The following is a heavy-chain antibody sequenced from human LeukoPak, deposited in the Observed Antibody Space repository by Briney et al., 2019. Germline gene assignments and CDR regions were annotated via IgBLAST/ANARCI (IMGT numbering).Heavy chain of an antibody. Sequence: SETLPLTCTVSGASITSAYWSWIRQPAGKGLEWIGHIYTSGSTNFHPSLKSRVTMSLDTSKNQFSLKLSSATAADTAVYYCARGYEYQNFDYWGQGTLVTVSS. V-gene: IGHV4-4*07. J-gene: IGHJ4*02. CDR2: IYTSGST. CDR1: GASITSAY. CDR3: ARGYEYQNFDY. D-gene: IGHD2/OR15-2a*01.